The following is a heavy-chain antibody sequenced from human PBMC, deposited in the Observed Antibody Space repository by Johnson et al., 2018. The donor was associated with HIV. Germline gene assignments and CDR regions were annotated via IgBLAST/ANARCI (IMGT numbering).Heavy chain of an antibody. Sequence: QVQLVESGGGLVKPGGSLRLSCAASGFTFSDSYMAWIRQAPGKGLEWISYISGYGRTIYYADSVRGRFTISRDNAKNSIYLQMNSLSAEDTAVYYCARDYCESGVQWAHVAFDVWDQGIMVTVSS. CDR3: ARDYCESGVQWAHVAFDV. CDR2: ISGYGRTI. J-gene: IGHJ3*01. V-gene: IGHV3-11*04. CDR1: GFTFSDSY. D-gene: IGHD3-22*01.